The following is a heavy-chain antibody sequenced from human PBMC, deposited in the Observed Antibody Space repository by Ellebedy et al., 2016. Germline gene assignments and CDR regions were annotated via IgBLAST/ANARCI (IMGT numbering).Heavy chain of an antibody. CDR3: ARDSPRISSRWMGTEYFQH. J-gene: IGHJ1*01. CDR1: GFTFSSYS. Sequence: GESLKISCAASGFTFSSYSMNWVRQAPGKGLEWVSSISSSSSYIYYADSVKGRFTISRDNAKNTLYLQMNSLRAEDTAVYYCARDSPRISSRWMGTEYFQHWGQGTLVTVSS. D-gene: IGHD6-13*01. CDR2: ISSSSSYI. V-gene: IGHV3-21*01.